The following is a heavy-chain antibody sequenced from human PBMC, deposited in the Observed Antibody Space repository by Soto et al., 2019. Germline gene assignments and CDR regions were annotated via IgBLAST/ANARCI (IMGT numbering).Heavy chain of an antibody. D-gene: IGHD4-17*01. CDR2: IIPIFGTA. Sequence: QVQLVQSGAEVKKPGSSVKVSCKTSGGTFSSYAINWVRQAPGQGLEWMGGIIPIFGTANYAQKFQGRITITAXXSXNXXYRELRSLRSDDTAVYYCASSPPPTVTMYSRYFDLWGRGTLVTVSS. CDR1: GGTFSSYA. J-gene: IGHJ2*01. CDR3: ASSPPPTVTMYSRYFDL. V-gene: IGHV1-69*14.